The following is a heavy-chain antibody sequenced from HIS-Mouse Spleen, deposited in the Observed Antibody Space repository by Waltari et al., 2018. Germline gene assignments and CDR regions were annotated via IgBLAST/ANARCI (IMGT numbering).Heavy chain of an antibody. D-gene: IGHD6-13*01. Sequence: QLQLQESGPGLVKPSETLSLTCTVSGRSIRSSRYYCGWIRQPPGKGLEWIGSIDYCGSTYYNPSLKSRVTISVDTSKNQFSLKLSSVTAADTAVYYCAREIPYSSSWYDWYFDLWGRGTLVTVSS. CDR3: AREIPYSSSWYDWYFDL. J-gene: IGHJ2*01. V-gene: IGHV4-39*07. CDR1: GRSIRSSRYY. CDR2: IDYCGST.